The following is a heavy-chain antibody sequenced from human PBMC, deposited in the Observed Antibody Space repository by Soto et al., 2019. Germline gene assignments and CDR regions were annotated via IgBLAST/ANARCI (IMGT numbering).Heavy chain of an antibody. Sequence: GESLKISCKGSGYSFTSYWIGWVRQMPGKDLEWMGIIYPGDSDTRYSPSFQGQVTISADKSISTAYLQWSSLKASDTAMYYCARVPEGYCSSTSCYPSRYYYYYGMDVWGQGTTVTVSS. D-gene: IGHD2-2*01. CDR2: IYPGDSDT. J-gene: IGHJ6*02. V-gene: IGHV5-51*01. CDR1: GYSFTSYW. CDR3: ARVPEGYCSSTSCYPSRYYYYYGMDV.